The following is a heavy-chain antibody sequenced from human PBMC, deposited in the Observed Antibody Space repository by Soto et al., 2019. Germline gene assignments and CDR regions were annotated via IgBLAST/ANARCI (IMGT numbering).Heavy chain of an antibody. V-gene: IGHV3-23*01. CDR1: GFTFSSYA. D-gene: IGHD2-15*01. CDR2: ISGSGGST. Sequence: PGGSLRLSCAASGFTFSSYAMSWVRQAPGKGLEWVSAISGSGGSTYYADSVKGRFTISRGNSKNTLYLQMNSLKTEDTAVYYCTTDLWRIAVVVGSTGYFNPWGQGTPVTVSS. CDR3: TTDLWRIAVVVGSTGYFNP. J-gene: IGHJ5*02.